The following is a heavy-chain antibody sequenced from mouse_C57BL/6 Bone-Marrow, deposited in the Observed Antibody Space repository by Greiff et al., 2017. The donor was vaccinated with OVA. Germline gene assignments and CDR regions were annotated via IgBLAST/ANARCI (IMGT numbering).Heavy chain of an antibody. J-gene: IGHJ2*01. CDR3: AGLSFDY. Sequence: EVKLVESGGGLVKPGGSLKLSCAASGFTFSDYGMHWVRQAPEKGLEWVAYISSGSSTIYYADTVKGRFTISRDNAKNTLFLQMTSLRAEDTAMYYCAGLSFDYWGQGTTLTVSS. V-gene: IGHV5-17*01. CDR1: GFTFSDYG. CDR2: ISSGSSTI.